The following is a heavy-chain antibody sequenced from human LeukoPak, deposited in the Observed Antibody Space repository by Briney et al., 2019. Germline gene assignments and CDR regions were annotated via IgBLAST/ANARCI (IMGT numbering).Heavy chain of an antibody. CDR2: ISYDGSNK. CDR1: GFTFSSYG. V-gene: IGHV3-30*19. CDR3: ARDPATVVANY. Sequence: GRSLRLSCAASGFTFSSYGMHWVRQAPGKGLEWVAVISYDGSNKYYADSVKGRFTISRDNSKNTLYLQMNSLRAEDTAVYYCARDPATVVANYWGQGTLVTVSS. J-gene: IGHJ4*02. D-gene: IGHD4-23*01.